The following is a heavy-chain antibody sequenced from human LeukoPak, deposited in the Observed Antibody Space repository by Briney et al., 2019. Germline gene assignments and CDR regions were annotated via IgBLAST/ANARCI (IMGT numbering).Heavy chain of an antibody. CDR3: ARFSGYSYGGWFDY. Sequence: GGSLRLSCAASEFTFSIYWMTWVRQAPGKGLEWVANIKQDGSEKYYGDAVKGRFTISRDSAKNSLFLQMNSLRAEDTAVYYCARFSGYSYGGWFDYWGQGTLVTVSS. V-gene: IGHV3-7*01. J-gene: IGHJ4*02. CDR1: EFTFSIYW. D-gene: IGHD5-18*01. CDR2: IKQDGSEK.